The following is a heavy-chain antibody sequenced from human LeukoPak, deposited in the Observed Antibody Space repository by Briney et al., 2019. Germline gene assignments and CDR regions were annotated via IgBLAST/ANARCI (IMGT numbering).Heavy chain of an antibody. CDR2: INWNGGGT. CDR1: GFTFKDYG. Sequence: GRSLRLSCAATGFTFKDYGMHWVRQPPGKGLEWFSSINWNGGGTDYADSVKGRFTISRDNAKNSLYLQLSSLRPEDTALYYCAKHMRATNTYSFFGLDVWGQGTTVTVSS. CDR3: AKHMRATNTYSFFGLDV. D-gene: IGHD1-26*01. J-gene: IGHJ6*02. V-gene: IGHV3-9*01.